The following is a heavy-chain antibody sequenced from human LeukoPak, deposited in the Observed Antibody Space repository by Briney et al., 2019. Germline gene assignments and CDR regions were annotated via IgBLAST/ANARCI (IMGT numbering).Heavy chain of an antibody. V-gene: IGHV3-53*04. CDR2: NYSGGGT. CDR1: GFTLSNNY. J-gene: IGHJ5*02. D-gene: IGHD6-13*01. Sequence: GGSLRLSCLASGFTLSNNYMSGVRQAPGKGLDGVLINYSGGGTNYATPVKGRFTISTNNSKNTLYLQMRSLRPDDTAVYYCARGLQQQLGWFDPSGQGSLVTVSS. CDR3: ARGLQQQLGWFDP.